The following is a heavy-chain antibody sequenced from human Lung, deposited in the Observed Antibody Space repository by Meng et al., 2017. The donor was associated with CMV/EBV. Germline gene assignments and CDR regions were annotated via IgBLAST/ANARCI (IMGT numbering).Heavy chain of an antibody. CDR1: GFRFDDYA. CDR3: AKDDDYHDSSGYYSN. V-gene: IGHV3-9*01. Sequence: SXKISXTASGFRFDDYAMHWVRQPPGKGLEWVSGISWNSDNKGYADSVKGRFTISRDNARNSLYLQMNSLRTEDTAFYFCAKDDDYHDSSGYYSNWGQGXLVTVSS. CDR2: ISWNSDNK. J-gene: IGHJ4*02. D-gene: IGHD3-22*01.